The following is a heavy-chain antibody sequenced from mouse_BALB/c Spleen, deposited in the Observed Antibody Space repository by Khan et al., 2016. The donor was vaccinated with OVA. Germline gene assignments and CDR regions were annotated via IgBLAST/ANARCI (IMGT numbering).Heavy chain of an antibody. V-gene: IGHV3-2*02. CDR1: GYSITSGYG. Sequence: EVQLQESGPGLVKPSQSLSLTCTVTGYSITSGYGWNWIRQFPGNKLEWMGYISYSGSTNYNQHLKSQISFTRDKSTNQFFLQLNSVTTEYTATYYCARTARIKYWGKGTTLTVSS. CDR2: ISYSGST. CDR3: ARTARIKY. J-gene: IGHJ2*01. D-gene: IGHD1-2*01.